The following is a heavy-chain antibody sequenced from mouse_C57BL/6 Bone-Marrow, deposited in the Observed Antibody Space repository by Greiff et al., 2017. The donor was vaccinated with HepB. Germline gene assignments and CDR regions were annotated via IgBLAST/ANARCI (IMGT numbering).Heavy chain of an antibody. CDR1: GFTFSSYA. D-gene: IGHD1-1*01. J-gene: IGHJ4*01. CDR3: ARDSFITTVVAPYYYAMDY. V-gene: IGHV5-4*01. Sequence: DVKLVESGGGLVKPGGSLKLSCAASGFTFSSYAMSWVRQTPEKRLEWVATISDGGSYTYYPDNVKGRFTISRDNAKNNLYLQMSHLKSEDTAMYYCARDSFITTVVAPYYYAMDYWGQGTSVTVSS. CDR2: ISDGGSYT.